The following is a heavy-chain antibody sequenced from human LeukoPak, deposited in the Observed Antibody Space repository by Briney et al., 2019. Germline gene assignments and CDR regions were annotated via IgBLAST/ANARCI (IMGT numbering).Heavy chain of an antibody. CDR2: ISGSGGST. CDR1: GFTFSSYA. Sequence: GGSLRLSCAASGFTFSSYAMSWVRQAPGKGLEWVSAISGSGGSTYYADSVKGRFTISRDNSKNSLYLQMNSLRTEDTALYYCAKDCLNRSSWPNPLDYWGQGTLVTVSS. V-gene: IGHV3-23*01. D-gene: IGHD6-13*01. J-gene: IGHJ4*02. CDR3: AKDCLNRSSWPNPLDY.